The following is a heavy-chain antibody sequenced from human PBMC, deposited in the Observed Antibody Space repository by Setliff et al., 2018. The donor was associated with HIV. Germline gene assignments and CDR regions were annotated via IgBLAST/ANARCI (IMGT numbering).Heavy chain of an antibody. CDR1: GGSISSYY. CDR2: ISAAGTI. D-gene: IGHD6-13*01. J-gene: IGHJ4*01. V-gene: IGHV4-4*07. Sequence: SETLSPTCTVSGGSISSYYWSWIRQPAGKRLEFIGRISAAGTINYNPSLRSRVTLSVDTSENQFSLTVNSVTAADTAMYFCARDEGRATGSWWDQSASWYLDYWGHGILVTVSS. CDR3: ARDEGRATGSWWDQSASWYLDY.